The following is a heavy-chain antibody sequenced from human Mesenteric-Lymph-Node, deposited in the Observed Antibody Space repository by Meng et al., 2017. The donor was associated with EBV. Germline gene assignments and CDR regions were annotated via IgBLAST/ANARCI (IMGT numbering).Heavy chain of an antibody. D-gene: IGHD1-1*01. CDR3: YRNDPVY. Sequence: EVQLVGSGGGLGQPGESLRLSCAASGFTFSSYAMSWIHQAPGKGLEWVSAIVGRGDSTYYADSVKGRFTISRDNSKNTLYLQMNSLRAEDTAVYYCYRNDPVYWGQGTLVTVSS. CDR1: GFTFSSYA. CDR2: IVGRGDST. J-gene: IGHJ4*02. V-gene: IGHV3-23*04.